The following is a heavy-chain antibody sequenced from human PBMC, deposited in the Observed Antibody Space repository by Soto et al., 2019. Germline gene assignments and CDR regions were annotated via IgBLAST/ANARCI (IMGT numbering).Heavy chain of an antibody. V-gene: IGHV4-4*07. CDR3: ARDPTYYDFWSGYSSYYYGMDV. CDR2: IYTSGST. CDR1: GGSISSYY. Sequence: SETLSLTCTVSGGSISSYYWRWIRQPAGKGLEWIGRIYTSGSTNYNPSLKSRVTMSVDTSKNQFSLKLSSVTAADTAVYYCARDPTYYDFWSGYSSYYYGMDVWGQGTTVTVSS. D-gene: IGHD3-3*01. J-gene: IGHJ6*02.